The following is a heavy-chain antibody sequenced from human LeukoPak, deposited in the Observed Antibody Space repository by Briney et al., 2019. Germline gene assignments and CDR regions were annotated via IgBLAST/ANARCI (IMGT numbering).Heavy chain of an antibody. CDR3: ARLGYYGSGSYYGSNDY. CDR1: GGSISSSSYY. CDR2: IYYSGST. D-gene: IGHD3-10*01. Sequence: SETLSLTCTVSGGSISSSSYYWGWIRQPPGKGLEWIGSIYYSGSTYYNPSLKSRVTISVDTSKNQFSLKLSSVTAADTAVYYCARLGYYGSGSYYGSNDYWGQGTLVTVSS. J-gene: IGHJ4*02. V-gene: IGHV4-39*07.